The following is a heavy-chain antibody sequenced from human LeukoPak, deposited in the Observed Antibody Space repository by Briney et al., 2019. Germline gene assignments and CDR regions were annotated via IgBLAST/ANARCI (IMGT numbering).Heavy chain of an antibody. Sequence: ASVKVSCKASGYTFTSYGISWVRQAPGQGLEWMGWISAYNGNTNYAQKLQGRVTMTTDTSTSTAYMELRSLRSDDTAVYYCARDPTLWFGEFLQPFDYWGQGTLVTVSS. V-gene: IGHV1-18*01. D-gene: IGHD3-10*01. CDR1: GYTFTSYG. CDR3: ARDPTLWFGEFLQPFDY. CDR2: ISAYNGNT. J-gene: IGHJ4*02.